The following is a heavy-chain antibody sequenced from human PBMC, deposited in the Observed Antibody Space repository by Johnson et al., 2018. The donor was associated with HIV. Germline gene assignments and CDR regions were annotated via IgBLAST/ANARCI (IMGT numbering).Heavy chain of an antibody. D-gene: IGHD3-22*01. CDR2: ISGSGSTI. J-gene: IGHJ3*02. CDR3: ARAREVYYLYAFDS. Sequence: QVQLVESGGGLVKHGGSLRLSCAVSGVIFSDYYMSWIRQAPGKGLEWVSYISGSGSTIYYADSVKGRFTISRDNAKNSLYLQMNSLRAEDTAVDYCARAREVYYLYAFDSWGQGTMVTVSS. CDR1: GVIFSDYY. V-gene: IGHV3-11*01.